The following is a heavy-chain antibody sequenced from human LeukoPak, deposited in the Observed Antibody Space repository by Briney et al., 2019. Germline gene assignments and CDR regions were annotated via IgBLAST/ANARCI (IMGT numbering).Heavy chain of an antibody. D-gene: IGHD3-22*01. V-gene: IGHV3-48*03. CDR2: ISSSGSTI. CDR3: ARGVDYYYDSSGSQVYYFDY. J-gene: IGHJ4*02. Sequence: GGSLRLSCVASGFTFSSYEMNWVRQAPGKGLEWVSYISSSGSTIYYADSVKGRFTISRDNAKNSLYLQMNSLRAEDTAVYYCARGVDYYYDSSGSQVYYFDYWGQGTLVTVSS. CDR1: GFTFSSYE.